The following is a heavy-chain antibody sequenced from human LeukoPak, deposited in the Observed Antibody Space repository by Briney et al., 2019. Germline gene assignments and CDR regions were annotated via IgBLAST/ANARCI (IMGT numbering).Heavy chain of an antibody. Sequence: SETLSLTCTVSGGSISSGTYCWSWIRQPPGKGLEWIGYIYYSGSTYYNPSLKSRVTISIDTSKNPFSLKLTSVTAADTAVYYCARDHYSPVDVWGQGTTVTVSS. D-gene: IGHD3-10*01. CDR1: GGSISSGTYC. CDR3: ARDHYSPVDV. CDR2: IYYSGST. V-gene: IGHV4-30-4*01. J-gene: IGHJ6*02.